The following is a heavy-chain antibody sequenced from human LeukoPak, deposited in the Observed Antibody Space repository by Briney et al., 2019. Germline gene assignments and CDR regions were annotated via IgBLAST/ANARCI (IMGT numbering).Heavy chain of an antibody. Sequence: GGSLRLSCAASGFTFITYWMHWVRQAPGKGLVWVSRFNNDGSNTNYADSVKGRFTISRDNAKNTLYLQMNSLRAEDTAVYYCARPSVAGPYFDFWGQGTLVTVSS. CDR2: FNNDGSNT. D-gene: IGHD6-19*01. CDR3: ARPSVAGPYFDF. V-gene: IGHV3-74*01. CDR1: GFTFITYW. J-gene: IGHJ4*02.